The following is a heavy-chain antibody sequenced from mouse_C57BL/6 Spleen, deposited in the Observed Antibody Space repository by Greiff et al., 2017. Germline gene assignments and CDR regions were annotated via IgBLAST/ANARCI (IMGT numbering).Heavy chain of an antibody. CDR2: ISYDGSN. V-gene: IGHV3-6*01. Sequence: ESGPGLVKPSQSLSLTCSVTGYSITSGYYWNWLRQFPGNKLEWMGYISYDGSNNYNPSLKNRISITRDTSKNQFFLTLNSVTTEDTARYYCASEDYSNYDYWGQGTTLTVSS. D-gene: IGHD2-5*01. CDR3: ASEDYSNYDY. J-gene: IGHJ2*01. CDR1: GYSITSGYY.